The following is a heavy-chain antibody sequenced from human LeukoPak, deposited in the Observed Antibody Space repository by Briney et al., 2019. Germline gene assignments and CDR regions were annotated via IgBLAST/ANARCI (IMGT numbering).Heavy chain of an antibody. Sequence: PSETLSLTCTVSGGSISSSSYYWGWIRQPPGKGLEWIGSIYYSGSTYYNPSLKSRVTISVDTSKNQFSLKLSSVTAADTAVYYCARLRGFHPNWFDPWGQGILVTVSS. V-gene: IGHV4-39*01. J-gene: IGHJ5*02. CDR2: IYYSGST. CDR1: GGSISSSSYY. CDR3: ARLRGFHPNWFDP.